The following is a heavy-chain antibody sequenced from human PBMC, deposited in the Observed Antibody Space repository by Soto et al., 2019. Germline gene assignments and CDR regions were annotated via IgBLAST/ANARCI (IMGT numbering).Heavy chain of an antibody. Sequence: PSETLYLTCAIYGASLGGFHWTWLRQAPGKGLEWIGELIHGGSTNYNPSLKSRVSFSLDTSKNQFSLHLMSVTAADTAVYYCARSPLGYDYVRQTWREVGDSFDIWGRGTMVTVS. CDR1: GASLGGFH. D-gene: IGHD3-16*01. CDR2: LIHGGST. J-gene: IGHJ3*02. V-gene: IGHV4-34*12. CDR3: ARSPLGYDYVRQTWREVGDSFDI.